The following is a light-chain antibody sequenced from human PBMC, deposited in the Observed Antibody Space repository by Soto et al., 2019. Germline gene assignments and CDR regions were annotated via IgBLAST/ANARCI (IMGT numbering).Light chain of an antibody. CDR1: QSVSSSY. V-gene: IGKV3-20*01. CDR2: GAS. CDR3: QQYGSSPS. J-gene: IGKJ5*01. Sequence: EIVLTQSPGTLSLSPGERATLSCRASQSVSSSYLAWYQQKPGQAPRLLMYGASSRATGIPDRFSGSGSGTDFTLTIGRLEPEDFAVYYCQQYGSSPSFGQGTRLEIK.